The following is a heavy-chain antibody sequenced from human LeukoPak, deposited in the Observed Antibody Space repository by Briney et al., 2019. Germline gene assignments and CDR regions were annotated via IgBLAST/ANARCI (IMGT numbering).Heavy chain of an antibody. CDR1: GGSISTYY. CDR2: IYYSGTT. Sequence: SETLSLTCTVSGGSISTYYWSWIRQPPGEGLEWIGYIYYSGTTNFNPSLNSRVTISVDRSKNQFSLKLSSVTAADTAVYYCARNRPRQALDYWGQGTLVTVSS. J-gene: IGHJ4*02. V-gene: IGHV4-59*12. CDR3: ARNRPRQALDY.